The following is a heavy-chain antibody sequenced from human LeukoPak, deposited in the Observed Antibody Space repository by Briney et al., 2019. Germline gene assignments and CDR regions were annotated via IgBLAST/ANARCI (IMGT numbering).Heavy chain of an antibody. J-gene: IGHJ2*01. Sequence: SVKVSCKASGGTFSSYAISWVRQAPGQGLEWMGRIIPILGIANYAQKFQGSVTITADKSTSTAYMELSSPRSEDTAVYYCARDQGIGYWYFDLWGRGTLVTVSS. CDR2: IIPILGIA. D-gene: IGHD1-14*01. CDR1: GGTFSSYA. CDR3: ARDQGIGYWYFDL. V-gene: IGHV1-69*04.